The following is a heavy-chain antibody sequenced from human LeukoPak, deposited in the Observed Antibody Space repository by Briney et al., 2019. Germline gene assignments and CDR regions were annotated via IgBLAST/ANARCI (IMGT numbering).Heavy chain of an antibody. CDR2: ISAYNGNT. J-gene: IGHJ4*02. Sequence: GASVKVSCKASGYTFTSYGISWVRQAPGQGLEWMGWISAYNGNTNYAQKLQGRVTMTTDTSTSTAYMELRSLRSDDTAVYYCARGSYDFWSGYYTGTRPLDYWGQGTLVTVSS. CDR3: ARGSYDFWSGYYTGTRPLDY. CDR1: GYTFTSYG. V-gene: IGHV1-18*01. D-gene: IGHD3-3*01.